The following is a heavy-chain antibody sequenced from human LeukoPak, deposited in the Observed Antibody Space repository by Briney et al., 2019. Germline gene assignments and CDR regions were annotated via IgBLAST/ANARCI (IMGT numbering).Heavy chain of an antibody. J-gene: IGHJ4*02. CDR1: GYSFTSYG. V-gene: IGHV1-18*01. Sequence: ASVKVSCKASGYSFTSYGISWVRQAPGQGLEWMGWISAYNNNTNYAQKFQGRVTMTRNTAIGTAYMELSGLSSDDTGVYYCARDRVGVGGNGWENWGQGTLVTVSS. D-gene: IGHD6-19*01. CDR2: ISAYNNNT. CDR3: ARDRVGVGGNGWEN.